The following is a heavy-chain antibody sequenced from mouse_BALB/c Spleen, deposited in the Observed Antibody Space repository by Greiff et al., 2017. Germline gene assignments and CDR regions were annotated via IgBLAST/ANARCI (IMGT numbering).Heavy chain of an antibody. Sequence: EVQLQQSGPELVKPGASVKMSCKASGYTFTSYVMHWVKQKPGQGLEWIGYINPYNDGTKYNEKFKGKATLTSDKSSSTAYMELSSLTSEDSAVYYCARGMVYGNLAWFAYWGQGTLVTVSA. D-gene: IGHD2-1*01. CDR1: GYTFTSYV. J-gene: IGHJ3*01. CDR3: ARGMVYGNLAWFAY. V-gene: IGHV1-14*01. CDR2: INPYNDGT.